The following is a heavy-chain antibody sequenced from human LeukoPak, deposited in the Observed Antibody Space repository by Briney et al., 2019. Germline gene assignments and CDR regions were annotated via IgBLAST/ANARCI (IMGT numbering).Heavy chain of an antibody. CDR1: GFTFSSYW. V-gene: IGHV3-74*01. Sequence: QPGGSLRLSCAASGFTFSSYWMHWVRQAPGKGLVWVSRINSDGSSTSYADSVKGRFTISRDNSKNTLYLQMNSLRAEDTAVHYCAKDCAAYHYGSGSGSYDYYYMDVWGKGTTVTVSS. CDR3: AKDCAAYHYGSGSGSYDYYYMDV. D-gene: IGHD3-10*01. J-gene: IGHJ6*03. CDR2: INSDGSST.